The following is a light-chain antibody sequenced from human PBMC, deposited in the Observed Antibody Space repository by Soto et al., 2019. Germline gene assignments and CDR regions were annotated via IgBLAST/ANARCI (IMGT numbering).Light chain of an antibody. J-gene: IGLJ1*01. CDR3: TSYAGSNIV. Sequence: QSVLTQPPSASGSPGQSVTISCTATTSDVGGYNYVSWYQQHPGKAPKLLIYEVSKRPSGVPDRFSGSKSGNTASLTVSGLQPEDEADYYCTSYAGSNIVFGTGTKVTV. CDR1: TSDVGGYNY. CDR2: EVS. V-gene: IGLV2-8*01.